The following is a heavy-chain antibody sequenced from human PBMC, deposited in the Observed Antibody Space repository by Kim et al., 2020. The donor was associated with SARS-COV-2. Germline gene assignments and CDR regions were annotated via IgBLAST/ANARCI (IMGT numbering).Heavy chain of an antibody. J-gene: IGHJ5*02. CDR2: INTDTGNT. Sequence: ASVKVSCKASGDTFTSYAMNWVRQAPGQGLEWMGWINTDTGNTMYAQGFTGRFVFSLDTSVSTAYLQLSSLKAADTAVYYCASGRNWFYPWGQGTLVTVS. V-gene: IGHV7-4-1*02. CDR3: ASGRNWFYP. CDR1: GDTFTSYA.